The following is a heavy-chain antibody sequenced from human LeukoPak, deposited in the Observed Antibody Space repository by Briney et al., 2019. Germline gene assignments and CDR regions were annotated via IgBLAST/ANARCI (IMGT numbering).Heavy chain of an antibody. D-gene: IGHD3-10*01. CDR2: IVVGSGNT. CDR3: AADRAGSYLRFVY. V-gene: IGHV1-58*01. CDR1: GFTFTSSV. Sequence: SVKVSCKASGFTFTSSVVQWVRQARGQRLEWIGWIVVGSGNTNYAQTFQERVTITRDMSTSTAYMELSSLRFEDTAVYYCAADRAGSYLRFVYWGQGTPVTVSS. J-gene: IGHJ4*02.